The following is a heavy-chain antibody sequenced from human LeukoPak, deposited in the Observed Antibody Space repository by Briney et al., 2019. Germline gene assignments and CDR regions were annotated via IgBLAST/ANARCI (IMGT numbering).Heavy chain of an antibody. CDR2: IYHSGST. CDR3: ARETNGVCCYFDY. J-gene: IGHJ4*02. D-gene: IGHD2-8*01. CDR1: GGSISSSSYY. V-gene: IGHV4-39*07. Sequence: SETLSLTCTVSGGSISSSSYYWGWIRQPPGKGLEWIGYIYHSGSTFYNPSLKSRVTISVDRSKNQFSLKLNSVTAADTAVYYCARETNGVCCYFDYWGQGTLVTVSS.